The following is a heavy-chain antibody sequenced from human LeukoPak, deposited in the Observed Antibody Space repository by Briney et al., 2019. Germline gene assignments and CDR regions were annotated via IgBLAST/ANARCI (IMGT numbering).Heavy chain of an antibody. CDR1: GYTFTNYA. Sequence: GASVKVSCKASGYTFTNYAIHWVRQAPGQRLEWMGWINAANGNTKYSQEFQDRVNITRDTSASTVYMELSSLRSEDMAVYYCAIEALSADIVHQKFNWFDPWGQGTLVTVSS. J-gene: IGHJ5*02. CDR3: AIEALSADIVHQKFNWFDP. D-gene: IGHD2-15*01. V-gene: IGHV1-3*03. CDR2: INAANGNT.